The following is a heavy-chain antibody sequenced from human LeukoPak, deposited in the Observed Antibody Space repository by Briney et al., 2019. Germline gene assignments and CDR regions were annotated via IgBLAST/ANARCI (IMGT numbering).Heavy chain of an antibody. D-gene: IGHD2-8*01. CDR3: ARADQGIVLMVYALFDY. Sequence: ASVKVSCKASGYTFTSYGISWVRQAPGQGLEWMGWISAYNGNTNYAQKLQGRVTMTTDTSTSTAYMELRSLRSDDTAVYYCARADQGIVLMVYALFDYWGQGTLVTVSS. V-gene: IGHV1-18*01. CDR2: ISAYNGNT. CDR1: GYTFTSYG. J-gene: IGHJ4*02.